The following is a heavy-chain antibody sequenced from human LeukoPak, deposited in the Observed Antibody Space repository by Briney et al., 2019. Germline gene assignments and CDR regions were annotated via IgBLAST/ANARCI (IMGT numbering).Heavy chain of an antibody. CDR1: GFTFSSYS. D-gene: IGHD5-12*01. J-gene: IGHJ6*03. V-gene: IGHV3-21*01. Sequence: GGSLRLPCAASGFTFSSYSMNWVRQAPGKGLEWVSSISSSSSYIYYADSVKGRFTISRDNAKNSLYLQMNSLRAEDTAVYYCARDPRGYSGYDNYYYYYMDVWGKGTTVTVSS. CDR3: ARDPRGYSGYDNYYYYYMDV. CDR2: ISSSSSYI.